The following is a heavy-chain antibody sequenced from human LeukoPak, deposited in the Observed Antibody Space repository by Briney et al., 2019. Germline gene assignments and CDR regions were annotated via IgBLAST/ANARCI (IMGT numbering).Heavy chain of an antibody. J-gene: IGHJ3*02. Sequence: SETLSLTCTVSGGSISSSSYYWGWIHQPPGKGLEWIGSIYYSGSTYYNPSLKSRVTISVDTSKNQFSLKLSSVTAADTAVYYCARLVAVAGTLRADAFDIWGQGTMVTVSS. D-gene: IGHD6-19*01. CDR3: ARLVAVAGTLRADAFDI. CDR2: IYYSGST. V-gene: IGHV4-39*01. CDR1: GGSISSSSYY.